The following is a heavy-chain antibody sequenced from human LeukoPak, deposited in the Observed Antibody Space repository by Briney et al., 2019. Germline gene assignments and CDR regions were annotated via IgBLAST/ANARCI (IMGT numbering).Heavy chain of an antibody. V-gene: IGHV1-8*01. Sequence: ASVKVSCKASGYSFTSYDIMWLRQATGQRLEWMVWMNAYSGNTGYAQKFQGRVTMTRNTSISTAYMELSSLRSEDTAVYYCARRAPRLSKGIAVAGTRLDFDYWGQGTLVTVSS. CDR3: ARRAPRLSKGIAVAGTRLDFDY. CDR1: GYSFTSYD. CDR2: MNAYSGNT. D-gene: IGHD6-19*01. J-gene: IGHJ4*02.